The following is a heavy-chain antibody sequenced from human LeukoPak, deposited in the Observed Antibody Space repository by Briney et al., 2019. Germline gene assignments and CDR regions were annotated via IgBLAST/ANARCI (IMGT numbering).Heavy chain of an antibody. Sequence: SETLSLTCAVYGGSFSGYYWSWIRQPPGKGLEWIGEINHSGSTNYNPSLKSRVTISVDTSKNQFSLKLSSVTAADTAVYYCARGGDCSSTSCYFYYYMDVWGKGTTVTVSS. CDR1: GGSFSGYY. V-gene: IGHV4-34*01. J-gene: IGHJ6*03. D-gene: IGHD2-2*01. CDR3: ARGGDCSSTSCYFYYYMDV. CDR2: INHSGST.